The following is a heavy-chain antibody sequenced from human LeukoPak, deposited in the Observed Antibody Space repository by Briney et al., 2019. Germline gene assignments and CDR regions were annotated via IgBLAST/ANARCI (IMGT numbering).Heavy chain of an antibody. CDR1: GFTFSSSA. CDR2: ISGSGGST. J-gene: IGHJ4*02. Sequence: GGSLRLSCAASGFTFSSSAMNWVRQAPGKGLEWVSAISGSGGSTYYADSVKGRFTTSRDNSKNTLYLQMNSLRAEDTAVYYCAKDGGHSSGWFDYWGQGTLVTVSS. CDR3: AKDGGHSSGWFDY. D-gene: IGHD6-19*01. V-gene: IGHV3-23*01.